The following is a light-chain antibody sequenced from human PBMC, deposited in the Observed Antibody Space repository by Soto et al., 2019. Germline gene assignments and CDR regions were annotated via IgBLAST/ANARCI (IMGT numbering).Light chain of an antibody. J-gene: IGKJ1*01. V-gene: IGKV1-39*01. Sequence: DIQMTQSPSSLSASIGDSVTITCRASQTIIGDLNWYQQKPGKAPRLLINAASNLQSGVPSRFRGSGSETDFTLTITSLQPEDFATYYCQQSYTTPRTFGQGTKVEIQ. CDR2: AAS. CDR3: QQSYTTPRT. CDR1: QTIIGD.